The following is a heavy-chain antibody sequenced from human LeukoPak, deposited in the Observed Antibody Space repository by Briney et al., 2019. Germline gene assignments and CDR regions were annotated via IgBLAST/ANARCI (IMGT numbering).Heavy chain of an antibody. CDR2: ISYDGSNK. J-gene: IGHJ4*02. D-gene: IGHD4-23*01. CDR3: AKPPYGGNSDYFDY. Sequence: ERSLRLSCAASEFTFSSYGMHWVRQAPGKGLEWVAVISYDGSNKYYADSVKGRFTISRDNSKKTLYLQMNSLGAEDTAVYYCAKPPYGGNSDYFDYWGQGTLVTVSS. V-gene: IGHV3-30*18. CDR1: EFTFSSYG.